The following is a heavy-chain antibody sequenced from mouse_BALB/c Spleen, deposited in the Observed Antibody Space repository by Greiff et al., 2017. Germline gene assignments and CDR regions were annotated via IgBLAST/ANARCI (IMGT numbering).Heavy chain of an antibody. Sequence: VQLQQSGAELVKPGASVKLSCTASGFNIKDTYMHWVKQRPEQGLEWIGRIDPANGNTKYDPKFQGKATITADTSSNTAYLKLSSLTSEDTAVYYCARGYYGSRNYFDYWGQGTTLTVSS. CDR3: ARGYYGSRNYFDY. CDR1: GFNIKDTY. D-gene: IGHD1-1*01. CDR2: IDPANGNT. V-gene: IGHV14-3*02. J-gene: IGHJ2*01.